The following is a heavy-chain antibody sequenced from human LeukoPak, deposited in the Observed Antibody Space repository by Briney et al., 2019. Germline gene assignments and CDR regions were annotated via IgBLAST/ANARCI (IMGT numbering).Heavy chain of an antibody. CDR3: ARHIGRALPFDY. CDR2: IYYSGSA. Sequence: SETLSLTCTVSGDSISRYYWSWIRQPPGKGPEWIGHIYYSGSANYNPPLKSRVTISIDTSKNQFSLKLSSVTAADTAMYYCARHIGRALPFDYWGQGTQVTVSS. V-gene: IGHV4-59*08. CDR1: GDSISRYY. D-gene: IGHD3-10*01. J-gene: IGHJ4*02.